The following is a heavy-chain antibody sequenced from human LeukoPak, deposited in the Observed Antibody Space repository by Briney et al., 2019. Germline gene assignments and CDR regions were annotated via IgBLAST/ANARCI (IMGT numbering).Heavy chain of an antibody. Sequence: SETLSLTCAVYGGSFSGYYWSWIRHPPGKGLEWIGEINHSGSTNYNPSLKSRVTISVDTSKNQFSLKLSSVTAADTAVYYCARGPNEYYGSGSYSSTWGQGTLVTVSS. D-gene: IGHD3-10*01. CDR1: GGSFSGYY. V-gene: IGHV4-34*01. J-gene: IGHJ4*02. CDR3: ARGPNEYYGSGSYSST. CDR2: INHSGST.